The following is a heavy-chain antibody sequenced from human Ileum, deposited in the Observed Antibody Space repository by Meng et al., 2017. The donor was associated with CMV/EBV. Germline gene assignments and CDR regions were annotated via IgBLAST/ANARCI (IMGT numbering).Heavy chain of an antibody. CDR1: GFTLSSYW. V-gene: IGHV3-74*01. J-gene: IGHJ6*02. CDR3: ARVPPGNYGLMDV. D-gene: IGHD4-17*01. CDR2: ISYDESTT. Sequence: GESLKISCAASGFTLSSYWMHWVRQAPGKGLVWVSRISYDESTTNYADSVKGRFTISRNNAKTTLFLQMNSLRAEDTAVYYCARVPPGNYGLMDVWGQGTLVTVSS.